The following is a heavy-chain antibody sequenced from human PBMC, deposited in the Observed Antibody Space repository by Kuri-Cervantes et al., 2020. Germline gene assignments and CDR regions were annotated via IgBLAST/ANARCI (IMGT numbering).Heavy chain of an antibody. J-gene: IGHJ4*02. CDR1: GFSISDYH. Sequence: GESLKISCAASGFSISDYHLSWIRQAPGKGLEWVAVIWYDGSNKYYADSVKGRFTISRDNSKNTLYLQMNSLRAEDTAVYYCARWDYAGYWGQGTLVTVSS. V-gene: IGHV3-33*08. D-gene: IGHD4-17*01. CDR3: ARWDYAGY. CDR2: IWYDGSNK.